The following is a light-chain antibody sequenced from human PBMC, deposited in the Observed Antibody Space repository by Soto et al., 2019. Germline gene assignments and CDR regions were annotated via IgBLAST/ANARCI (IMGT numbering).Light chain of an antibody. CDR1: KLGDKY. Sequence: SYELTQPPSVSVSPGQTASITCSGDKLGDKYACWYQQKPGQSPVLVIYQDSKRPSGIPERFSGSNSGNTATLTISGTQAMDEADYYCQAWDKVFGTGTQLTVL. CDR3: QAWDKV. V-gene: IGLV3-1*01. CDR2: QDS. J-gene: IGLJ6*01.